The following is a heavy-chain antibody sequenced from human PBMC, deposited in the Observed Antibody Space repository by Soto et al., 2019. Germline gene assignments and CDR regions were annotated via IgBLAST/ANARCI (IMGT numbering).Heavy chain of an antibody. CDR3: AKDISGPRITIFPSVYDY. CDR2: ISWNSGSI. CDR1: GFTFDDYA. Sequence: TGGSLRLSCAASGFTFDDYAMHWVRQAPGKGLEWVSGISWNSGSIGYADSVKGRFTISRDNAKNSLYLQMNSLRAEDTALYYCAKDISGPRITIFPSVYDYWGQGTLVTVSS. D-gene: IGHD3-9*01. J-gene: IGHJ4*02. V-gene: IGHV3-9*01.